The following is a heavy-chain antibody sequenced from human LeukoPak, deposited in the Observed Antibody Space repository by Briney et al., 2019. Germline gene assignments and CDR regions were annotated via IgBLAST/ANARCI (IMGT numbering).Heavy chain of an antibody. D-gene: IGHD3-22*01. CDR3: ARDDFAGDSSGYIDY. V-gene: IGHV3-33*01. Sequence: GGSLRLSCAASGFIFSNYGMQWVRQATGKGLEWVAVIWFDGSNQYHADAVKGRFTISRDNSKNTLYLQMSSLRAEDTALYYCARDDFAGDSSGYIDYWGQGTLVTVSS. CDR2: IWFDGSNQ. J-gene: IGHJ4*02. CDR1: GFIFSNYG.